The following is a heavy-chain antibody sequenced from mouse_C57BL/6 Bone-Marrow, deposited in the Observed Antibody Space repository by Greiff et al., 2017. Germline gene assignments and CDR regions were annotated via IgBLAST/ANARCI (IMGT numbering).Heavy chain of an antibody. V-gene: IGHV1-22*01. CDR2: INPNNGGT. D-gene: IGHD2-3*01. CDR1: GYTFTDYN. CDR3: ARSPYEDWYFDV. J-gene: IGHJ1*03. Sequence: VQLQQSGPELVKPGASVKMSCKASGYTFTDYNMHWVKQSHGKSLEWIGYINPNNGGTSYNQKFKGKATLTVNKSSSTAYMELRSLTSEDSAVYYCARSPYEDWYFDVWGTGTTVTVSS.